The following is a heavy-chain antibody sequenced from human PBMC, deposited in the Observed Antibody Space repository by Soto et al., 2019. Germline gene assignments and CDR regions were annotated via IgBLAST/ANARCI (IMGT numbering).Heavy chain of an antibody. D-gene: IGHD6-13*01. V-gene: IGHV3-23*01. J-gene: IGHJ4*02. Sequence: EVQLLESGGGLVQPGGSLRLSCAASGFTFSNYAMTWVRQAPGKGLEWVSVITGSGGGTYFVDSVKGRFTISRDNSKNTVYLQLNSLSAEDTAVYYFAKRPLTAAGFDYWGQGTLVTVSS. CDR1: GFTFSNYA. CDR2: ITGSGGGT. CDR3: AKRPLTAAGFDY.